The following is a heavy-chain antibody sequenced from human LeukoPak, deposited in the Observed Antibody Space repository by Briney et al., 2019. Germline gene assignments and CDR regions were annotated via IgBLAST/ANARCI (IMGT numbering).Heavy chain of an antibody. V-gene: IGHV3-64*01. CDR2: ISSNGISP. D-gene: IGHD3-3*01. CDR3: VRAHSIHNYHYGIDV. Sequence: GGSLRPSCAASGFTFSDFAMHWLRQAPGKGLEYVSTISSNGISPYYANSVKGRFTISRDNSKNTLHLQMGSLRADDTAVYYCVRAHSIHNYHYGIDVWGHGTTVTVSS. J-gene: IGHJ6*02. CDR1: GFTFSDFA.